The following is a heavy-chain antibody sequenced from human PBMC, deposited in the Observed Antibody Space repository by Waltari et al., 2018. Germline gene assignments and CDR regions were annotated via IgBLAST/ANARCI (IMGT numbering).Heavy chain of an antibody. Sequence: QLQLQESGSGLVKPSQTLSLTCAVSGGSISSGGYSWSWIRQPPGKGLEWIGYIYHSGSTYYNTSLKSRVTISVDRSKNQFSLKLSSVTAADTAVYYCASNPSDCSGGSCFDYWGQGTLVTVSS. CDR2: IYHSGST. CDR3: ASNPSDCSGGSCFDY. D-gene: IGHD2-15*01. CDR1: GGSISSGGYS. V-gene: IGHV4-30-2*01. J-gene: IGHJ4*02.